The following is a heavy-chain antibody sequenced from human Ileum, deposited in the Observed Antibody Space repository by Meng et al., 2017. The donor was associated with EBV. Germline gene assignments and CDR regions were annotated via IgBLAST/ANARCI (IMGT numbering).Heavy chain of an antibody. CDR3: ASRPPYNQGVSLEY. J-gene: IGHJ4*02. D-gene: IGHD3-10*01. V-gene: IGHV4-4*02. CDR2: IFHPAST. Sequence: QVRVEASGPGLVGPSGPLSYACSVSGGSITSSNWWTCVRQPPGKGLEWVGEIFHPASTNYNPSLQSRITMSIDESKNQFSLKLYFVTAADTAVYYCASRPPYNQGVSLEYWGQGTLVTVSS. CDR1: GGSITSSNW.